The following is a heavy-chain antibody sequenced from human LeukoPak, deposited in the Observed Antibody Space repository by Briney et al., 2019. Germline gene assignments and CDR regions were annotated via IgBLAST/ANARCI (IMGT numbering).Heavy chain of an antibody. CDR1: GYSISSGYY. CDR2: IYHSGST. CDR3: ARDGPITMVRGVISP. Sequence: PSETLSLTCAVSGYSISSGYYWGRIRQPPGKGLEWIGSIYHSGSTYYNPSLKSRVTISVDTSKNQFSLKLSSVTAADTAVYYCARDGPITMVRGVISPWGQGTLVTVSS. V-gene: IGHV4-38-2*02. J-gene: IGHJ5*02. D-gene: IGHD3-10*01.